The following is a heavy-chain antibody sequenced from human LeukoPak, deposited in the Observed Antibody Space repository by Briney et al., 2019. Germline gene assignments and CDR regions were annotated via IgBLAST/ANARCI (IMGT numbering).Heavy chain of an antibody. D-gene: IGHD3-10*01. CDR1: GITLSNYG. V-gene: IGHV3-23*01. Sequence: PGGSLRLSCVVSGITLSNYGMSWVRQAPGKGLEWVSGISERGGSTNYADSVKGRFIISRDTSKNTVYLQMNSLRVEDTAVYFCAKQGIVIRAVIIIGFHKEAYYFDCWGQGILVTVSS. CDR3: AKQGIVIRAVIIIGFHKEAYYFDC. J-gene: IGHJ4*02. CDR2: ISERGGST.